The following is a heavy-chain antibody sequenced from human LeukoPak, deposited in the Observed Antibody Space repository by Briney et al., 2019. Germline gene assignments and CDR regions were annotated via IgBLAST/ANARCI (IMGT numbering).Heavy chain of an antibody. V-gene: IGHV1-46*01. CDR1: GYTFTSYY. Sequence: GASVKVSCKASGYTFTSYYMHWVRQAPGQGLEWMGIINPSGGSTSYAQKFQGRVTMTRDTSTSTVYMELSSLRSEDTAVYYCARDRKYCGGDCYSQGPYYGMDVWGQGTTVTVS. J-gene: IGHJ6*02. CDR2: INPSGGST. CDR3: ARDRKYCGGDCYSQGPYYGMDV. D-gene: IGHD2-21*02.